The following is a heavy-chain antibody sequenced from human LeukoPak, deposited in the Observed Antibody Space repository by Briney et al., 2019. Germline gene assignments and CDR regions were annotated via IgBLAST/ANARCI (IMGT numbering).Heavy chain of an antibody. V-gene: IGHV3-30*18. J-gene: IGHJ4*02. CDR1: GFTFSSYG. CDR3: AKWGSSWYYDY. D-gene: IGHD6-13*01. CDR2: ISYDGSNK. Sequence: PGRSLRLSCAASGFTFSSYGMHWVRQAPGKGLEWVAVISYDGSNKYYADSVKGRFTISRDNSKNTLYLQMNSLRAEDTAVYYWAKWGSSWYYDYWGQGTLVTVSS.